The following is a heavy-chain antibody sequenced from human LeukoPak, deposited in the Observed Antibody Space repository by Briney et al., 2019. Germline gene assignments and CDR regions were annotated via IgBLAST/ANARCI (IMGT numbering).Heavy chain of an antibody. CDR3: ARDTAAAGIDYFDY. CDR2: ISSSSSYI. J-gene: IGHJ4*02. D-gene: IGHD6-13*01. Sequence: GGSLRLSCAASGLTFSSYSMNWVHQAPGKGLDWVSSISSSSSYIYYADSVKGRFTISRDNAKNSLYLQMNSLRAEDTAVYYCARDTAAAGIDYFDYWGQGTLVTVSS. V-gene: IGHV3-21*01. CDR1: GLTFSSYS.